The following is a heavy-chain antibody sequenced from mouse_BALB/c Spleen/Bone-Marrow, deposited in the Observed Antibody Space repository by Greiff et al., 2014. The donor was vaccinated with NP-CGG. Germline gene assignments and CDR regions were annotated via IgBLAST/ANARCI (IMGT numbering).Heavy chain of an antibody. Sequence: VQLQQSGAELVKPGTSVKLSCKASGYTFTSHYIYWVKQRPGQGLKWIGEINPNNGGTNFNEKFKSKATLTVDKSSSTAYMQLSSLTSEDSAVYYCTRLSLLRGYFDYWGQGTTLPVSS. CDR1: GYTFTSHY. V-gene: IGHV1S81*02. J-gene: IGHJ2*01. CDR2: INPNNGGT. D-gene: IGHD1-2*01. CDR3: TRLSLLRGYFDY.